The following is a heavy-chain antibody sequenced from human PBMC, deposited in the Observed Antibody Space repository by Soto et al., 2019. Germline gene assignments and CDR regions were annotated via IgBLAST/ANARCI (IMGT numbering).Heavy chain of an antibody. D-gene: IGHD3-10*01. V-gene: IGHV1-18*01. CDR3: ARDSVRGVSLPIDYYYYYMDV. J-gene: IGHJ6*03. CDR2: ISAYNGNT. CDR1: GYTFTSYG. Sequence: ASVKVSCKASGYTFTSYGISWVRQAPGQGLEWMGWISAYNGNTNYAQKLQGRVTMTTDTSTSTAYMELRSLRSDDTAVYYCARDSVRGVSLPIDYYYYYMDVWGKGTTVTVSS.